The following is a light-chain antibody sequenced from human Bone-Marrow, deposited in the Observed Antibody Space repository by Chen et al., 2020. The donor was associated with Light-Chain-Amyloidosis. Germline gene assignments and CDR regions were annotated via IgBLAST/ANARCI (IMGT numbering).Light chain of an antibody. Sequence: SYELTQPPSVSVSTGQTASITCSGDDLPTKYAYWYQQKPGQAPVLVIHRDTARPPGISERFSGASSGTTATLTISGVQAEDEADYHCQSADSSGTYEVIFGGGTKLTVL. J-gene: IGLJ2*01. CDR1: DLPTKY. CDR2: RDT. CDR3: QSADSSGTYEVI. V-gene: IGLV3-25*03.